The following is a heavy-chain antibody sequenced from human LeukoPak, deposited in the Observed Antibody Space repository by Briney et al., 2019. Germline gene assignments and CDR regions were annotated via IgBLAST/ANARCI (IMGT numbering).Heavy chain of an antibody. CDR3: ARRDVGATIDY. CDR2: ILYTGRT. J-gene: IGHJ4*02. CDR1: GGSISRYY. V-gene: IGHV4-59*08. Sequence: SETLALTCTVSGGSISRYYWSWIRQPPGKGLEWIGSILYTGRTFYNPSLKSRVTISVDTSRNQFSLRLGSVTASDTAVYYCARRDVGATIDYWGQGTLVTVSS. D-gene: IGHD1-26*01.